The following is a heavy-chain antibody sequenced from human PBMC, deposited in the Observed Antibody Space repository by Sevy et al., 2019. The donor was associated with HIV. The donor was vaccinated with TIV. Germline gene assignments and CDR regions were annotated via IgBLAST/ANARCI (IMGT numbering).Heavy chain of an antibody. CDR1: GFTFSSYR. D-gene: IGHD3-10*01. Sequence: GGSLRLSCAASGFTFSSYRMNWVRQAPGKGLEWVSSISSSSSYIYYADSVKGRFTISRDNAKNSLYLQMNSLRAEDTAVSYCARGLLWFGELINYFDYWGQGTLVTVSS. CDR3: ARGLLWFGELINYFDY. J-gene: IGHJ4*02. CDR2: ISSSSSYI. V-gene: IGHV3-21*01.